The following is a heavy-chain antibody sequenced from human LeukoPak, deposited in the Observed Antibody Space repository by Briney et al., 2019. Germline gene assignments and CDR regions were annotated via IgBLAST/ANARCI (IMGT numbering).Heavy chain of an antibody. J-gene: IGHJ6*02. V-gene: IGHV4-39*07. D-gene: IGHD3-10*01. CDR2: IYYSGST. CDR3: AREVGSGGAPYYYGMDA. CDR1: GGSISSSSYY. Sequence: PSETLSLTCTVSGGSISSSSYYWGWIRQPPGKGLEWIGSIYYSGSTYYNPSLKSRVTISVDTSKNQFSLKLSSVTAADTAVYYCAREVGSGGAPYYYGMDAWGQGTTVTVSS.